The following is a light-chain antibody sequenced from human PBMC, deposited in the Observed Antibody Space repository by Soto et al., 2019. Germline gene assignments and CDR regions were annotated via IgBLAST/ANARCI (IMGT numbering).Light chain of an antibody. CDR2: DVS. V-gene: IGLV2-8*01. J-gene: IGLJ2*01. CDR1: SSDVGGYNY. Sequence: QSALTQPPSASGSPGQSVTISCTGSSSDVGGYNYVSWYQQHPGKAPKLMIYDVSKRPSGAPDRFSGSKSGNTASLTVSGLQAEDEADYYCSSYAGSNIVVFGGGTKVTVL. CDR3: SSYAGSNIVV.